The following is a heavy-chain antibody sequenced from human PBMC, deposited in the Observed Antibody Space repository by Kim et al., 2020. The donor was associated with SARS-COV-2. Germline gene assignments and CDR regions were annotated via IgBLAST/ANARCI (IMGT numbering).Heavy chain of an antibody. D-gene: IGHD1-26*01. CDR2: ISGSGGST. V-gene: IGHV3-23*01. CDR1: GFTFSSYA. CDR3: AKVGSRELGLYYFDY. J-gene: IGHJ4*02. Sequence: GGSLRLSCAASGFTFSSYAMSWVRQAPGKGLEWVSAISGSGGSTYYADSVKGRFTISRDNSKNTLYLQMNSLRAEDTAVYYCAKVGSRELGLYYFDYWGQGTLVTVSS.